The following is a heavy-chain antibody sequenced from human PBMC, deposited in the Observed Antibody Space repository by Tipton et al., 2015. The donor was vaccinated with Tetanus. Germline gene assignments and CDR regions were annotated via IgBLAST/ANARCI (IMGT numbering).Heavy chain of an antibody. D-gene: IGHD6-19*01. CDR3: ARDSQVASGWGGAFDI. Sequence: TLSLTCTVSGGSISSYYWSRIRQPPGKGLEWIGYIYYSGSTNYNPSLKSRVTISVDTSKNQFSLKLSSVTAADTAVYYCARDSQVASGWGGAFDIWGQGTMVTVSS. CDR2: IYYSGST. CDR1: GGSISSYY. V-gene: IGHV4-59*01. J-gene: IGHJ3*02.